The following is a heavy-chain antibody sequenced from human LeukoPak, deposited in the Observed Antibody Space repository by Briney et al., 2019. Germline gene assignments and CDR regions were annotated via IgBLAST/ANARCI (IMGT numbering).Heavy chain of an antibody. CDR1: GGSLSSSDHY. Sequence: SQTLSLTCTLAGGSLSSSDHYWSWIRHPPRKVLEWIAYIYYSGSTYYNPSLKSRVSISVDTSKNQFSLKLSSVTAADTAVYYCARGDSSSWSFKIWGQGTLVTVSS. CDR3: ARGDSSSWSFKI. D-gene: IGHD6-13*01. J-gene: IGHJ4*02. CDR2: IYYSGST. V-gene: IGHV4-30-4*01.